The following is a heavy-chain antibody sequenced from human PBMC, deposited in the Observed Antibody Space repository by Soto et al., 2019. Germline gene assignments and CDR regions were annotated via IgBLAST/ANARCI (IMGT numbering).Heavy chain of an antibody. CDR1: GYSFNNNY. J-gene: IGHJ5*02. CDR3: AQVYCYSTSCYEIKTWFDP. V-gene: IGHV1-46*02. D-gene: IGHD2-2*01. Sequence: ASVKVSCKTSGYSFNNNYIHWVRQAPGQGLEWVGMINPSGGTTTYARNFQGRVTVTSDTSTSTVYMDLSSLRSEDTALYYCAQVYCYSTSCYEIKTWFDPWGQGTLVTVSS. CDR2: INPSGGTT.